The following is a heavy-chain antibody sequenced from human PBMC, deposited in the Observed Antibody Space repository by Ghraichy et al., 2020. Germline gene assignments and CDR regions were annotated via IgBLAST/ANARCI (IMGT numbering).Heavy chain of an antibody. CDR3: AREARSTSLFGP. J-gene: IGHJ5*02. CDR2: IYFTGST. V-gene: IGHV4-31*03. CDR1: GVSISSGAYY. Sequence: SETLSLTCTVSGVSISSGAYYWNWIRQHPGKGLEWIGYIYFTGSTNYNPSLKSRLTISKDTSKNQFSLRLSSVTAADTAVYYCAREARSTSLFGPWGQGTLVTVSS. D-gene: IGHD2-2*01.